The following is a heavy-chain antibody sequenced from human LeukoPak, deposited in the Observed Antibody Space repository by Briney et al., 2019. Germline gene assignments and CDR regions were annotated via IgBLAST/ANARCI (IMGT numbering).Heavy chain of an antibody. J-gene: IGHJ6*02. D-gene: IGHD3-10*01. CDR3: ARDRVRGVPYYYGMDV. CDR2: ISAYNGNT. Sequence: ASVKVSCKASGYTFTTHAMNWVRQAPGQGLEWMGWISAYNGNTNYAQKLQGRVTMTTDTSTSTAYMEMRSLRSDDTAVYYCARDRVRGVPYYYGMDVWGQGTTVTVSS. CDR1: GYTFTTHA. V-gene: IGHV1-18*01.